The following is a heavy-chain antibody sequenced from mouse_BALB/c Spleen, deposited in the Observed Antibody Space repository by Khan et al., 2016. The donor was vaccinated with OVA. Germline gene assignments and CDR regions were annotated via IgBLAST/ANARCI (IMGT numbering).Heavy chain of an antibody. CDR1: GFTFSSFG. CDR3: VRSGGNFHWYFDV. J-gene: IGHJ1*01. Sequence: EVQLVESGGGLVQPGGSRKLSCAASGFTFSSFGMHWVRQAPKKGLEWVAYMSSGSSTIYYVDTVKGRFTISRDNPKNTLFLQMTSLRSEDTAMYYCVRSGGNFHWYFDVWGAGTSVTVSS. CDR2: MSSGSSTI. D-gene: IGHD2-1*01. V-gene: IGHV5-17*02.